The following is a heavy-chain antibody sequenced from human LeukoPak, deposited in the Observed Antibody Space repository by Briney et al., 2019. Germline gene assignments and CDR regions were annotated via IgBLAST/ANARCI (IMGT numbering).Heavy chain of an antibody. CDR1: GGSISSYY. Sequence: SESLSLTCIVSGGSISSYYWSWVRQSPEKGLEWIGEIYHSGSTNYNPSLKSRITISLDKSKNQFSLNLYSVTAGDTAVYYCATYLPESSGYRFEYWGQGTLVTVSP. CDR2: IYHSGST. V-gene: IGHV4-4*02. J-gene: IGHJ4*02. CDR3: ATYLPESSGYRFEY. D-gene: IGHD3-22*01.